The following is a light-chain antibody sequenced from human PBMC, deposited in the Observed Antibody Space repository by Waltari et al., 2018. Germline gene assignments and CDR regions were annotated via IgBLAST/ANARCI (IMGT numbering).Light chain of an antibody. CDR2: GAN. V-gene: IGLV7-43*01. CDR3: LLYYGGLWV. Sequence: QTVVTQEPSVTVSPGGPVTLTCPSSTGAVTSGHYANWFQQKPGQAPRLLIFGANNKYSWTPARFSGSLLGGKAALTLSGVQPEDEAEYYCLLYYGGLWVFGGGTKLTVL. J-gene: IGLJ3*02. CDR1: TGAVTSGHY.